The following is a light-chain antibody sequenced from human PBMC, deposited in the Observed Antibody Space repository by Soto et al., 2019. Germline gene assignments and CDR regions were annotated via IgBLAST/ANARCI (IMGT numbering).Light chain of an antibody. V-gene: IGKV2-30*02. CDR2: KVS. CDR1: QSLIHSDGDTS. Sequence: DVVMTQSPLSLPVTLGQPASISCRSSQSLIHSDGDTSLNWFQQGPGQSPRRLIYKVSDRDSGVPDRFSGSGSGTDFTLKISRVEAEDVGIYYCMQGTHWPCTFGQGTEVEIK. J-gene: IGKJ1*01. CDR3: MQGTHWPCT.